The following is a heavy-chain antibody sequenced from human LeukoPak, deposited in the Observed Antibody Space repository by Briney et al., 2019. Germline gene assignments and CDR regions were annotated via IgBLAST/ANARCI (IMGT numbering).Heavy chain of an antibody. D-gene: IGHD2-15*01. CDR2: IKRDGGEQ. V-gene: IGHV3-7*01. Sequence: LAGGSLRLSCAASGFTFSNYWMNWVRQAPGKGLEWVANIKRDGGEQYYVDSVKGRFTISRDNAENSLYLQMNSLRADDKAVYYCARDSLGCSGGTCSYYFDYWGQGTLVTVSS. J-gene: IGHJ4*02. CDR1: GFTFSNYW. CDR3: ARDSLGCSGGTCSYYFDY.